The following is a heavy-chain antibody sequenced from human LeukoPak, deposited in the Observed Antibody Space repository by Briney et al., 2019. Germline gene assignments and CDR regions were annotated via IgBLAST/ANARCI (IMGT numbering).Heavy chain of an antibody. V-gene: IGHV4-34*01. J-gene: IGHJ4*02. CDR3: ARGRYNWNVIYYFDY. D-gene: IGHD1-20*01. CDR1: GGSFSSYY. CDR2: INHSGST. Sequence: SETLSLTCAVYGGSFSSYYWSWIRQPPGKGLEWIGEINHSGSTNYNPSLKSRVTISVDTSKNQFSLKLSSVTAADTAVYYCARGRYNWNVIYYFDYWGQGTLVTVSS.